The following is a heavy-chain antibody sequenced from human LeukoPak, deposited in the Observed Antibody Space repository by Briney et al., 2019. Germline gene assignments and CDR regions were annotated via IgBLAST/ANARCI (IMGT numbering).Heavy chain of an antibody. CDR2: IYYSGST. D-gene: IGHD6-19*01. V-gene: IGHV4-30-4*02. Sequence: PSETLSLTCTVSGGSISSGDYYWSWIRQPPGKGLEWIGYIYYSGSTYYNPSLKSRVTISVDTSKNQFSLKLSSVTAADTAVYYCAREERDSSGWYFDYWGQGTLVTVSS. J-gene: IGHJ4*02. CDR3: AREERDSSGWYFDY. CDR1: GGSISSGDYY.